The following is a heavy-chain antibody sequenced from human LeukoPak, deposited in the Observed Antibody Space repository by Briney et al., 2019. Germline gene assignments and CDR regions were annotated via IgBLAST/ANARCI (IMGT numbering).Heavy chain of an antibody. Sequence: GGSLRLSCAASGFTFSNFGMNWVRQAPGKGREWVSHITPTSSYSDYADSVKGRFTISRDNAKSSLYLQMSSLRVEDTAIYFCARVDDSGYLWDYWGQGTLVAVSS. CDR1: GFTFSNFG. J-gene: IGHJ4*02. V-gene: IGHV3-21*06. CDR3: ARVDDSGYLWDY. CDR2: ITPTSSYS. D-gene: IGHD3-22*01.